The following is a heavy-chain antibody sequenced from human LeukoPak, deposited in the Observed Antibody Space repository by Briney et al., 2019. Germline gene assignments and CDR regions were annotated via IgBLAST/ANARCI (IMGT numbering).Heavy chain of an antibody. CDR2: IYSGGNT. V-gene: IGHV3-53*01. J-gene: IGHJ4*02. Sequence: GGSLRLPCAASGFTVSSNYMSWVRQAPGKGLEWVSLIYSGGNTYYADSVKGRFTISRDNSKNTLYLQMNSLRAEDTAVYYCDKGATHFDYWGQGTLVTVSS. CDR3: DKGATHFDY. CDR1: GFTVSSNY. D-gene: IGHD1-26*01.